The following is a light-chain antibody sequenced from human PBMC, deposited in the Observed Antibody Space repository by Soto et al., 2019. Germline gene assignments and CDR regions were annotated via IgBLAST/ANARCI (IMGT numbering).Light chain of an antibody. CDR1: SSNVGSNT. V-gene: IGLV1-44*01. J-gene: IGLJ2*01. CDR2: SNN. CDR3: AAWDDSLNVVV. Sequence: QSALTQPPSASGTPGQRVTISCSGSSSNVGSNTVNWYQQLPGTAPKLLIYSNNQRPSGVPDRFSGSKSGTSASLAISGLRSEDEADYYCAAWDDSLNVVVFGGGTKLTVL.